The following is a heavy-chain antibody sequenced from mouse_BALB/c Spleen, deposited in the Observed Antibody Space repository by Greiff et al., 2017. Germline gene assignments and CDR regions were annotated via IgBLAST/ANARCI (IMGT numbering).Heavy chain of an antibody. J-gene: IGHJ2*01. CDR3: ARAYYYGSSYVLDD. Sequence: QVQLQESGPGLVAPSQSLSITCTVSGFSLTGYGVNWVRQPPGKGLEWLGMIWGDGSTDYNSALKSRLSISKDNSKSQVFLKMNSLQTDDTARYYCARAYYYGSSYVLDDWGQGTTLTVSS. CDR2: IWGDGST. D-gene: IGHD1-1*01. CDR1: GFSLTGYG. V-gene: IGHV2-6-7*01.